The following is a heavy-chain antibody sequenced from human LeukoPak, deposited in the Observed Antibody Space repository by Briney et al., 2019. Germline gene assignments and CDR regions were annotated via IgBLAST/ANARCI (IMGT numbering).Heavy chain of an antibody. D-gene: IGHD3-10*01. Sequence: GGSLRLSCAASGFTFSSYAMSWVRQAPGKGLEWVSAISGSGGTTYYADSVKGRFTISRDNSKNTLYLQMSSLRAEDTAVYFCAKQAGGSGNYYYYWGQGTLVTVSS. CDR1: GFTFSSYA. V-gene: IGHV3-23*01. J-gene: IGHJ4*02. CDR3: AKQAGGSGNYYYY. CDR2: ISGSGGTT.